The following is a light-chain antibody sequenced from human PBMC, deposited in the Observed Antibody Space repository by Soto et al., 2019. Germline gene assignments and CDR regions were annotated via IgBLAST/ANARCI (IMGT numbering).Light chain of an antibody. CDR1: QSITSD. Sequence: EIVMTQSPATVSISPGERATLSCRASQSITSDLAWYQQRPGQAPRLLIYGASTRATGTPTRFSASGSGTDFTLTIDSLQYEDFAVYYCQQYHKWPPLTFVGWTKVEI. CDR3: QQYHKWPPLT. J-gene: IGKJ4*01. V-gene: IGKV3-15*01. CDR2: GAS.